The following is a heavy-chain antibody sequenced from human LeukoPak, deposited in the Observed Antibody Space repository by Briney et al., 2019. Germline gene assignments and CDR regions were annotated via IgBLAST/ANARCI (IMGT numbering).Heavy chain of an antibody. V-gene: IGHV3-30*02. CDR3: ARDQAGSGHYADY. CDR2: IRIDGSSK. CDR1: GFTFSNYA. D-gene: IGHD3-10*01. Sequence: GGSLRLSCAASGFTFSNYARHWVRQAPGKGLEWLAFIRIDGSSKNYADVVKGRFTISRDNSKNTLYLQMNSLRVEDTAVYYCARDQAGSGHYADYWGQGTLVTVSS. J-gene: IGHJ4*02.